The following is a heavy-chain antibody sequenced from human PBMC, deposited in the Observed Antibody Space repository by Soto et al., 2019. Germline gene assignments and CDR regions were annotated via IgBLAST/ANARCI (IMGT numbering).Heavy chain of an antibody. J-gene: IGHJ5*02. V-gene: IGHV4-39*01. D-gene: IGHD2-15*01. CDR1: GGSISISNYY. CDR3: ARRECSGGTCSFDH. CDR2: THYTGST. Sequence: PSDTLSLTCTVSGGSISISNYYRAWIRQPPGKGLEWIGSTHYTGSTYYNPSPKSRVTISVDTSKSQFSLELTSVSAADTAVYYCARRECSGGTCSFDHWGQGTLVTVSS.